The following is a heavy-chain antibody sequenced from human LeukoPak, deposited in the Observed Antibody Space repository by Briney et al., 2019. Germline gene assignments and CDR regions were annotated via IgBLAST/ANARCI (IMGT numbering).Heavy chain of an antibody. CDR3: ARVDPDSSSTLEVFDY. D-gene: IGHD6-6*01. CDR1: GGSISSDSHY. V-gene: IGHV4-39*01. CDR2: IHYRGNT. J-gene: IGHJ4*02. Sequence: SETLSLTCTVSGGSISSDSHYWGWIRQTPGKGLEWIGSIHYRGNTYNNPSLKSRVTLSVDTSKSQFSLKLSSVTAADTAVYYCARVDPDSSSTLEVFDYWGQGTLVTVSS.